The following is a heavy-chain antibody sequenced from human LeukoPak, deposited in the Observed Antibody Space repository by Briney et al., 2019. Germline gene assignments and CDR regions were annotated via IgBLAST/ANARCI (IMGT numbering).Heavy chain of an antibody. CDR2: INPNSGGT. Sequence: ASVKVSCKASGYTFTGYYMHWVRQAPGQGLEWMGWINPNSGGTNYAQKFQGRDTMTRDTSISTAYMELSRLRSDDTAVYYCARALPVFSSGWFVYFDYWGQGTLVTVSS. CDR3: ARALPVFSSGWFVYFDY. CDR1: GYTFTGYY. D-gene: IGHD6-19*01. J-gene: IGHJ4*02. V-gene: IGHV1-2*02.